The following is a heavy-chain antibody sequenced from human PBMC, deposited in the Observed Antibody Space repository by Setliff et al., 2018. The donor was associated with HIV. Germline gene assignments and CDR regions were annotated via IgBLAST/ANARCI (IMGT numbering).Heavy chain of an antibody. D-gene: IGHD6-19*01. CDR1: GYTFTGYY. J-gene: IGHJ6*03. V-gene: IGHV1-2*02. CDR2: INPNSGGT. Sequence: ASVKVSCKASGYTFTGYYMHWVRQAPGQGLEWMGWINPNSGGTHYAQKFQGRVTMTRDTSISTAYMELSRLRSDDTAVYYCARDLLAVANTYYYYYMDVWGKGTTVTVSS. CDR3: ARDLLAVANTYYYYYMDV.